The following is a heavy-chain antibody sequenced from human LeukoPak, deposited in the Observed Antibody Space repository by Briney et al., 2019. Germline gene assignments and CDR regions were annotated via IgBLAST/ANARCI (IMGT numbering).Heavy chain of an antibody. V-gene: IGHV1-69*06. CDR2: IIPIFGTA. D-gene: IGHD3-22*01. J-gene: IGHJ6*04. CDR1: GGTFSSYA. CDR3: ARAFGWLLQDYYYYGMDV. Sequence: SVKVSCKASGGTFSSYAISWVRQAPGQGLEWMGGIIPIFGTANYAQKFQGRVTITADKSTSTAYMELSSLRSEDTAVYYGARAFGWLLQDYYYYGMDVWGKGTTVTVSS.